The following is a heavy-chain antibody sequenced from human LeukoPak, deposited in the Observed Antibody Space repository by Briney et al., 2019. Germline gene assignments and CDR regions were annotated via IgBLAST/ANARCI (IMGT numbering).Heavy chain of an antibody. D-gene: IGHD3-10*01. J-gene: IGHJ6*02. Sequence: GGSLRLSCAASGFTFSSYSMSWVRQAPGKGLEWVSYISSSSSTIYYADSVKGRFTISRDNAKNSLYLQMNSLRDEDTAVYYCARAFGSPGRPYGMDVWGQGTTVTVSS. V-gene: IGHV3-48*02. CDR1: GFTFSSYS. CDR2: ISSSSSTI. CDR3: ARAFGSPGRPYGMDV.